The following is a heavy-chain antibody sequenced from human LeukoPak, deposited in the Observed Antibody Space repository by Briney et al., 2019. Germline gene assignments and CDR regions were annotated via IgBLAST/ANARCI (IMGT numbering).Heavy chain of an antibody. V-gene: IGHV3-7*04. Sequence: GGSLRLSCAASGFTFSNYWMSWVRQAPGKGLEWVASIDQYGRAKYYVDSVRGRFTFSRDNTKNSLHLQMSSLRAEDTAVYYCARADSYGSILDYWGQGTRVTVSS. CDR2: IDQYGRAK. D-gene: IGHD5-18*01. CDR1: GFTFSNYW. CDR3: ARADSYGSILDY. J-gene: IGHJ4*02.